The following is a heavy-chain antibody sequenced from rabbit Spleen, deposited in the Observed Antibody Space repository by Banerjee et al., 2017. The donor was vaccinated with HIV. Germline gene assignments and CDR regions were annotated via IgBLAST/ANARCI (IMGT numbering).Heavy chain of an antibody. V-gene: IGHV1S40*01. J-gene: IGHJ6*01. CDR3: ARDTGSSFSSYGMDL. Sequence: QSLEESGGDLVKPGASLTLTCTASGFSFSSNDYMCWVRQAPGKGLEWISCITGASSDFTYSATWAKGRFTISKTSSTTVTLQMTSLTVADTATYFCARDTGSSFSSYGMDLWGPGHPGHRL. CDR2: ITGASSDFT. D-gene: IGHD8-1*01. CDR1: GFSFSSNDY.